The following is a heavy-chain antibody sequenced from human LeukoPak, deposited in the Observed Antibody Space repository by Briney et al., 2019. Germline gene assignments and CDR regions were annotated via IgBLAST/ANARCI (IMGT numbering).Heavy chain of an antibody. D-gene: IGHD4-17*01. V-gene: IGHV3-33*01. J-gene: IGHJ4*02. Sequence: GRSLRLSCAASGFTFSSYGMHWVRQAPGKGLERVAVIWYDGSNKYYADSVKGRFTISRDNSKNTLYLQMNSLRAEDTAVYYCARAIKATTAFDYWGQGTLVTVSS. CDR1: GFTFSSYG. CDR3: ARAIKATTAFDY. CDR2: IWYDGSNK.